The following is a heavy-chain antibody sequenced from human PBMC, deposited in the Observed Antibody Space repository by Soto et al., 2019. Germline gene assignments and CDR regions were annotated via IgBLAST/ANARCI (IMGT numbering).Heavy chain of an antibody. CDR3: AIDGSGYYYYYYGMDV. D-gene: IGHD3-22*01. Sequence: QVQLVQSGAEVKKPGASVKVSCKASGYTFSSFGISWVRQAPGQGLEWMGWISAYNGNTNYAQNLQGRVTMTTDTSTGTAYMEVRSLTSDDTAVYYCAIDGSGYYYYYYGMDVWGQGTTVTVSS. V-gene: IGHV1-18*01. CDR2: ISAYNGNT. J-gene: IGHJ6*02. CDR1: GYTFSSFG.